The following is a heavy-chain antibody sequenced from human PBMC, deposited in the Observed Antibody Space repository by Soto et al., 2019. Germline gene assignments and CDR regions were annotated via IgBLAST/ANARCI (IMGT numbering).Heavy chain of an antibody. J-gene: IGHJ4*02. CDR2: IYYSGST. D-gene: IGHD2-8*02. V-gene: IGHV4-31*03. Sequence: SETLSLTCTVSGGSISSGGYYWSWIRQHPGKGLEWIGYIYYSGSTYYNPSLKSRVTISVDTSKNQFSLKLSSVTAADTAVYYCARASFGLVNYWGQGTLVTVSS. CDR1: GGSISSGGYY. CDR3: ARASFGLVNY.